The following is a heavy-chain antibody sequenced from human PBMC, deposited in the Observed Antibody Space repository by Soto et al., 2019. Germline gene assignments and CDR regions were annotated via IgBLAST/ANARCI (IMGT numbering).Heavy chain of an antibody. Sequence: GVSLRLSCAASGFTFSSYGMHWVRQAPGKGLEWVAVIPYDGSNKYYADSVKGRFTISRDNSKNTLYLQMNSLRAEDTAVYYCAKGSSSLFGYWGQGTLVTVSS. CDR2: IPYDGSNK. D-gene: IGHD6-6*01. CDR3: AKGSSSLFGY. V-gene: IGHV3-30*18. CDR1: GFTFSSYG. J-gene: IGHJ4*02.